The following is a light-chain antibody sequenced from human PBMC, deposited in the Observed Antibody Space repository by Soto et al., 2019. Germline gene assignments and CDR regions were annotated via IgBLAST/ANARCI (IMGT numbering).Light chain of an antibody. CDR1: QSLLHSNGYNY. J-gene: IGKJ1*01. Sequence: DLVMTQSPLSLPVTPGEPASISCWSSQSLLHSNGYNYLDWYLQKPGQCPQLLIYLGSNRASGGPDMFSGSGSGTDFTLKISRVGAEDVGVYYCMQALQTPWTFGQGTKVEIK. CDR2: LGS. V-gene: IGKV2-28*01. CDR3: MQALQTPWT.